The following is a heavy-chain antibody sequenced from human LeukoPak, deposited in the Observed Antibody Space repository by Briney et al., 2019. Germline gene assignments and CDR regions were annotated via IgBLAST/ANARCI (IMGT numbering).Heavy chain of an antibody. V-gene: IGHV4-34*01. D-gene: IGHD6-19*01. CDR2: INHSGST. CDR3: ARVHRLAPFFDY. CDR1: GGSFSGYY. J-gene: IGHJ4*02. Sequence: SETLSLTCAVYGGSFSGYYWSWIRQPPGKGLEWIGEINHSGSTNYNPSLKSRVTISVDTSKNQFSLKLSSVTAADTAVYYCARVHRLAPFFDYWGQGTLVTVSS.